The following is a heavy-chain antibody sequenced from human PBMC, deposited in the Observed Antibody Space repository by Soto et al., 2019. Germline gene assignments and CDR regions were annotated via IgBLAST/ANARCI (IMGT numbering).Heavy chain of an antibody. J-gene: IGHJ4*02. CDR1: GGSISSTKYS. CDR3: ARGPSGDKVDY. Sequence: PTKALYRTCTVSGGSISSTKYSWSWIRQSPDKGLEWIGHIYDGGTTYSSPSLKGRVTISADTSETQFSLKLNSVSAADTAVYYCARGPSGDKVDYWGQGIQVTSPQ. V-gene: IGHV4-30-4*01. D-gene: IGHD7-27*01. CDR2: IYDGGTT.